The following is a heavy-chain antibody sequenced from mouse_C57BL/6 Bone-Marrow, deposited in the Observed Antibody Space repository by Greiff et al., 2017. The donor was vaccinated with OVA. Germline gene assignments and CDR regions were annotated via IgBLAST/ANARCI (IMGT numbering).Heavy chain of an antibody. D-gene: IGHD2-3*01. Sequence: VQGVESGAELVRPGTSVKVSCKASGYAFTNYLIEWVKQRPGQGLEWIGVINPGSGGTNYNEKFKGKATLTADKSSSTAYMQLSSLTSEDSAVYFCARGGGYYYWGQGTTLTVSS. V-gene: IGHV1-54*01. CDR3: ARGGGYYY. J-gene: IGHJ2*01. CDR1: GYAFTNYL. CDR2: INPGSGGT.